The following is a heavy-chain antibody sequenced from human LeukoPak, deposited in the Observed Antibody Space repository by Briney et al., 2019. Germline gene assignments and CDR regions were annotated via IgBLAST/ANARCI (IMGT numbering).Heavy chain of an antibody. CDR2: IYHSGST. CDR3: ARVLEQWLYYFDY. CDR1: GGSISSSNW. Sequence: SETLSLTCAVSGGSISSSNWWSWVRQPPGKGLEWIGEIYHSGSTNYNPSLKSRVTISVDKSKNQFSLKLSSVTAADTAVYYCARVLEQWLYYFDYWGQGTLVTVSS. J-gene: IGHJ4*02. V-gene: IGHV4-4*02. D-gene: IGHD6-19*01.